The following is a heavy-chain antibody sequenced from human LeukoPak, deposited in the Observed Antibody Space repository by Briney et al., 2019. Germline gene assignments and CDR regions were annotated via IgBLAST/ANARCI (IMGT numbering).Heavy chain of an antibody. J-gene: IGHJ3*02. CDR2: IDPSDSYT. CDR3: ARTVDTAMANDAFDI. V-gene: IGHV5-10-1*01. D-gene: IGHD5-18*01. CDR1: GYSFTSYW. Sequence: GESLRISCKGSGYSFTSYWISWVRQMPGKGLEWMGRIDPSDSYTNYSPSFQGHVTISADKSISTAYLQWSSLKASDTAMYYRARTVDTAMANDAFDIWGQGTMVTVSS.